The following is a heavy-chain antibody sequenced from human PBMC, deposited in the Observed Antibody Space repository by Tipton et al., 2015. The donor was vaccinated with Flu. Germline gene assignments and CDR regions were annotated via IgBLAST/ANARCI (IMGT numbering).Heavy chain of an antibody. V-gene: IGHV3-7*01. CDR2: IKHDGSEE. D-gene: IGHD1-26*01. Sequence: SLRLSCVGSGFTFGRHWMNWVRQAPGKGLEWVANIKHDGSEERYVDSVRGRVSISRDNARNSLYLYMNSLRVEDTGVYYCARDDNVGASDYWGQGALVTVSS. J-gene: IGHJ4*02. CDR1: GFTFGRHW. CDR3: ARDDNVGASDY.